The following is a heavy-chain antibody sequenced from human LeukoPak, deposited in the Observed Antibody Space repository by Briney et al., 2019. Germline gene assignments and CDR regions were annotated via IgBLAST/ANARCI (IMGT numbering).Heavy chain of an antibody. V-gene: IGHV4-4*07. CDR3: ARILSHEGPSGSYSDAFDI. CDR2: IYTSGST. D-gene: IGHD1-26*01. J-gene: IGHJ3*02. CDR1: GGSISSYY. Sequence: SETLSLTCTVSGGSISSYYWSWIRQPAGKGLEWIGRIYTSGSTNYNPSLKSRVTMSVDTSKNQFSLKLSSVTAADTAVYYCARILSHEGPSGSYSDAFDIWGQGTMVTVSS.